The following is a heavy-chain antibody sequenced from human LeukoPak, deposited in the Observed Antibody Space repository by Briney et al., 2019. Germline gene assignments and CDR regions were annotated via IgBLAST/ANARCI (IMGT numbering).Heavy chain of an antibody. CDR1: GFTFSSYG. Sequence: GGSLRLSCAASGFTFSSYGMSWVRQARGRGLERVSAVSGSGGGTNYADSVKGRSTISRDNSKNTLYLQMNSLRAEDTAVYYCAKGRLGYCSGGSCYPFDYWGQGTLVTVSS. J-gene: IGHJ4*02. CDR3: AKGRLGYCSGGSCYPFDY. D-gene: IGHD2-15*01. V-gene: IGHV3-23*01. CDR2: VSGSGGGT.